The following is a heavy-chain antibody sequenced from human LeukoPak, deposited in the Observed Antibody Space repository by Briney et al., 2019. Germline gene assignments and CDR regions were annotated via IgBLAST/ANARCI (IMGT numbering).Heavy chain of an antibody. V-gene: IGHV3-74*03. CDR1: GFTFSRTW. Sequence: GGSLRLSCEASGFTFSRTWMHWVRQGPGKGLLWLSRIESGGTTMYAESVKGRFTISRDNAKNTIYLQMNGLRAEDTAVYYCVRDNYYVMDVWGQGTVVTVAS. D-gene: IGHD3-10*02. CDR2: IESGGTT. CDR3: VRDNYYVMDV. J-gene: IGHJ3*01.